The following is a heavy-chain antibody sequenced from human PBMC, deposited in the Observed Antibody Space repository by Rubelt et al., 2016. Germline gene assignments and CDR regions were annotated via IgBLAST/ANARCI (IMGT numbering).Heavy chain of an antibody. CDR2: IYYSGST. V-gene: IGHV4-34*11. J-gene: IGHJ4*02. D-gene: IGHD1-7*01. CDR3: ARHITGTTFDY. CDR1: GGSFSGYY. Sequence: QVQLQQWGAGLLKPSETLSLTCAVYGGSFSGYYWSWIRQPPGKGLEWIGYIYYSGSTNYNPSLKGRVTISVDTSENQFSLKLSSVTAADTAVYYCARHITGTTFDYWGQGTLVTVSS.